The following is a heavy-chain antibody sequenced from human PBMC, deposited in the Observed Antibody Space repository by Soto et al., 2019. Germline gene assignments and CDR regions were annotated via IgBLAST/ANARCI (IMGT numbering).Heavy chain of an antibody. Sequence: QVQLVESGGGVVQPGRSLRLSCAASGFTFSSYGMHWVRQAPGKGLEWVAVIWYDGSNKYYADSVKGRFTISRDNSKNTLYLQMNSLRAEDTAGYYCARDPGSVWSSGWEGRDYWGQGTLVTVSS. D-gene: IGHD6-19*01. CDR2: IWYDGSNK. J-gene: IGHJ4*02. CDR1: GFTFSSYG. CDR3: ARDPGSVWSSGWEGRDY. V-gene: IGHV3-33*01.